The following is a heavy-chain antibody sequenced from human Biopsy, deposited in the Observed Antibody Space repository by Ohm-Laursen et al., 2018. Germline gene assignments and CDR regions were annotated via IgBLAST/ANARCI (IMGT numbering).Heavy chain of an antibody. V-gene: IGHV3-23*01. CDR2: ASATGAAT. Sequence: LRLSCSASGFTFRSYAMAWVRRAPGKGLEWVSTASATGAATYYADSVKGRLIISRDNSKNALYLQMDILRADDSAIYYCARQFASGRFYFDYWGQGTRVTVSS. D-gene: IGHD3-10*01. J-gene: IGHJ4*02. CDR3: ARQFASGRFYFDY. CDR1: GFTFRSYA.